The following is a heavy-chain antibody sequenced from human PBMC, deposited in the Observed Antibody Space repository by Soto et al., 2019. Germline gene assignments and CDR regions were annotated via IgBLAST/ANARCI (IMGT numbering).Heavy chain of an antibody. CDR3: ARGSVMVRPSDTVNWFDP. D-gene: IGHD3-10*01. CDR2: INHSGST. V-gene: IGHV4-34*01. CDR1: GGSFSGYY. J-gene: IGHJ5*02. Sequence: SETLSLTCAVYGGSFSGYYWSWIRQPPGKGLEWIGEINHSGSTNYNPSLKSRVTISVDTSKNQFSLKLSSVTAADTAVYYCARGSVMVRPSDTVNWFDPWGQGTLVTVSS.